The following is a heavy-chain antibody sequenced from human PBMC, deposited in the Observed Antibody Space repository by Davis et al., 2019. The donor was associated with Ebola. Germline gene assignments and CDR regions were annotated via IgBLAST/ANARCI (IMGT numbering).Heavy chain of an antibody. CDR2: ISPDGGET. Sequence: PGGSLRLSCAVSGFTFNSHWMAWVRQAPGKGLEWVADISPDGGETYYLDSVKGQFTISRDNAKDSLFLQMNSLRAEDTAMYFCAKTLVVVVIAIPYYFDHWGQGTLVTVSS. CDR1: GFTFNSHW. D-gene: IGHD2-21*01. V-gene: IGHV3-7*05. CDR3: AKTLVVVVIAIPYYFDH. J-gene: IGHJ4*02.